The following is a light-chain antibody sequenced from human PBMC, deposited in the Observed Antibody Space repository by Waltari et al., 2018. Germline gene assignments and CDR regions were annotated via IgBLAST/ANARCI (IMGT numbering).Light chain of an antibody. CDR1: NSDFGSYNR. J-gene: IGLJ3*02. Sequence: QSALTQPPSVSGSPGQTVTITCTGTNSDFGSYNRVSWYQKPPGTAPKLVIYEVNNRPSXVPXRFSGSKSGNTASLTISGLQAEDEADYYCSSWTGSPVFGGGTKLTVL. CDR2: EVN. V-gene: IGLV2-18*02. CDR3: SSWTGSPV.